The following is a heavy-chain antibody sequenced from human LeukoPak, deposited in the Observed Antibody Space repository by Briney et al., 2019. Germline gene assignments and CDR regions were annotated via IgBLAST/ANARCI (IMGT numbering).Heavy chain of an antibody. CDR1: GYSFTSYW. CDR3: ARLSRWFGESTGTNYYGMDV. D-gene: IGHD3-10*01. Sequence: GESLKISCKGSGYSFTSYWIGWVRQMPGKGLEWMGIIYPGDSDTRYSPSFQGQVTISADKSISTAYLQWSSLKASDTAMYYCARLSRWFGESTGTNYYGMDVWGQGTTVTVS. CDR2: IYPGDSDT. J-gene: IGHJ6*02. V-gene: IGHV5-51*01.